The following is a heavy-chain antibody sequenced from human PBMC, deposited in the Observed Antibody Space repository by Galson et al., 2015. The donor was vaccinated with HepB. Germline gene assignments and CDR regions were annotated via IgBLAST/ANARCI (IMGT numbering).Heavy chain of an antibody. CDR2: FDPEDGET. J-gene: IGHJ6*03. Sequence: SVKVSCKVSGYTLTRLSMHWVRQAPGKGLEWMGGFDPEDGETIYAQKFQGRVTMTEDTSTDTAYMELSSLRSEDTAVYYCVTDGKNPFPYYMDVWGKGTTVTVSS. CDR3: VTDGKNPFPYYMDV. D-gene: IGHD1-26*01. V-gene: IGHV1-24*01. CDR1: GYTLTRLS.